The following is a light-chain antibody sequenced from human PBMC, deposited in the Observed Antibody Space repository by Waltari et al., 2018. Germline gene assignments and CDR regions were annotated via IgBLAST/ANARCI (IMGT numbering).Light chain of an antibody. Sequence: QSALTQPASVSGSPGQSITISCTGTSSDVGRYNLVSWYQQHPGKAPKLMIYEFSKRPSGVSNRFSGSKSGNTASLTISGLQAEDEAGYYCCSYAGSSTLWVFGTGTKVTVL. CDR1: SSDVGRYNL. V-gene: IGLV2-23*02. CDR3: CSYAGSSTLWV. CDR2: EFS. J-gene: IGLJ1*01.